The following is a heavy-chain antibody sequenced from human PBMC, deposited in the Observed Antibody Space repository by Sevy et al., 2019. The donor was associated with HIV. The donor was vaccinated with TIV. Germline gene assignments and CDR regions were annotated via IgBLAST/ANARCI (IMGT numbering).Heavy chain of an antibody. D-gene: IGHD5-18*01. CDR1: GGSIISKNYF. J-gene: IGHJ4*02. CDR2: IYHSGGT. V-gene: IGHV4-39*01. Sequence: SETLSLTCSVSGGSIISKNYFWAWIRQSPGKGLEWLGSIYHSGGTYHSPSLQSRVGISVDTSRRHFSLKLSSVTATDTAVYYCARHSFKHGYRPHYFDYWSQGTLVTVSS. CDR3: ARHSFKHGYRPHYFDY.